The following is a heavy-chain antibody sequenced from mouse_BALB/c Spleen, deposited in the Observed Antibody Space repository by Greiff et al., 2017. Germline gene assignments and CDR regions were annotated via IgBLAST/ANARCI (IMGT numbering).Heavy chain of an antibody. CDR3: ARVRYDKDYYAMDY. CDR2: IWAGGST. J-gene: IGHJ4*01. D-gene: IGHD2-14*01. Sequence: QVQLQQSGPGLVAPSQSLSITCTVSGFSLTSYGVHWVRQPPGKGLEWLGVIWAGGSTNYNSALMSRLSISKDNSKSQVFLKMNSLQTDDTAMYYCARVRYDKDYYAMDYWGQGTSVTVSS. V-gene: IGHV2-9*02. CDR1: GFSLTSYG.